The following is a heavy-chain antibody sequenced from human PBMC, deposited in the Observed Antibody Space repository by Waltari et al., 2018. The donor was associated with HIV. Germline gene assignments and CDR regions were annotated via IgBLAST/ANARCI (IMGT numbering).Heavy chain of an antibody. V-gene: IGHV3-30*04. Sequence: QVQLVESGGGVVQPGRSLRPSCAASGFTFSSYAMHWGRRAPGKGLEWVAVISYDGCNKYYADSVKGRFTISRDNSTNTLYLQMNSLRAEDTAVYYCASPRGLYSGSYYTDYWGQGTLVTVSS. CDR3: ASPRGLYSGSYYTDY. D-gene: IGHD1-26*01. J-gene: IGHJ4*02. CDR1: GFTFSSYA. CDR2: ISYDGCNK.